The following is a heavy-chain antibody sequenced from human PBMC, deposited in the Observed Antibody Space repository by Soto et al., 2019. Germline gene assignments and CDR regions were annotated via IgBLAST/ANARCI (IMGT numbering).Heavy chain of an antibody. D-gene: IGHD5-18*01. CDR2: IYSGGST. Sequence: GGSLRLSCAASGFTVSSNYMSWVRQAPGKGLEWVSVIYSGGSTYYADSVKGRFTISRHNSKNTLYLQMNSLRAEDTAVYYWAIDYRGCSYGYYYYYCMDVWGQGTTVTVSS. V-gene: IGHV3-53*04. CDR3: AIDYRGCSYGYYYYYCMDV. CDR1: GFTVSSNY. J-gene: IGHJ6*02.